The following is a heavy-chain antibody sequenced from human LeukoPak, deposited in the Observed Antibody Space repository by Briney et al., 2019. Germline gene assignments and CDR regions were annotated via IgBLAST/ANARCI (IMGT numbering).Heavy chain of an antibody. Sequence: SETLSLTCAAYGGSFSGVYWSWIRQPPGKGLEWIGEINQSGSTNYNPSLKSRLTISVDTSKRQFSLKLTSVTDADTAVYYCPRGRNYFDSSGYNFVWFDPWGQGTLVTVSS. J-gene: IGHJ5*02. CDR3: PRGRNYFDSSGYNFVWFDP. V-gene: IGHV4-34*01. CDR2: INQSGST. D-gene: IGHD3-22*01. CDR1: GGSFSGVY.